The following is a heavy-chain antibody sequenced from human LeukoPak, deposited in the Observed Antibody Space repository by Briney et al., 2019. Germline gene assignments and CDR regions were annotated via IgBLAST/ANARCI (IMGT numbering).Heavy chain of an antibody. J-gene: IGHJ5*02. CDR1: GGSFSGYY. Sequence: SETLSLTCAVYGGSFSGYYWSWIRQPPGKGLEWIGEINHSGSTNYNPSLKSRVTISVDTSKNQFSLKLSSVTAADTAVYYCARGYYGSGSYHRFDPWGQGTLVTVSS. CDR2: INHSGST. D-gene: IGHD3-10*01. V-gene: IGHV4-34*01. CDR3: ARGYYGSGSYHRFDP.